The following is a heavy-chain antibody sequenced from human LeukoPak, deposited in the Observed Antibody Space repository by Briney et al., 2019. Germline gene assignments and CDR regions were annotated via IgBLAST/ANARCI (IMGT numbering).Heavy chain of an antibody. CDR1: AYTFTSYD. CDR2: MNPNSGNT. D-gene: IGHD2-2*02. Sequence: ASVKVSCKASAYTFTSYDINWVRQATGQGLEWMGWMNPNSGNTGYAQKFQGRVAITRNTSISTAYMELSSLRSEDTAVYYCARVHGYCSSTSCYTGFDYWGQGTLVTVSS. J-gene: IGHJ4*02. CDR3: ARVHGYCSSTSCYTGFDY. V-gene: IGHV1-8*03.